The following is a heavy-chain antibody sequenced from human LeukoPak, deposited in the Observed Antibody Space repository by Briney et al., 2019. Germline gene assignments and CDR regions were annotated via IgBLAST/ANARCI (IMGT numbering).Heavy chain of an antibody. CDR3: ARHGDSSGYYSSFDY. D-gene: IGHD3-22*01. Sequence: PSETLSLTCTVSGGSIRTYYWSWIRQPPGKGLEWIGYISYSGSTNYNPSLNSRITISVDTSKNQFSLKLSSVTAADTAVYYCARHGDSSGYYSSFDYWGQGTLVTVSS. CDR2: ISYSGST. V-gene: IGHV4-59*01. CDR1: GGSIRTYY. J-gene: IGHJ4*02.